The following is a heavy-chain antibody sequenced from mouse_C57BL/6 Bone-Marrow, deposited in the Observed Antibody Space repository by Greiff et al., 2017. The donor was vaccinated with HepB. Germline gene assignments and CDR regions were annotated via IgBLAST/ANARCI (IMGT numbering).Heavy chain of an antibody. V-gene: IGHV1-9*01. D-gene: IGHD2-2*01. CDR2: ILPGSGST. CDR3: ASPLYGYDRRYYAMDY. CDR1: GYTFTGYW. Sequence: QVQLKQSGAELMKPGASVKLSCKATGYTFTGYWIEWVKQRPGHGLEWIGEILPGSGSTNYNEKFKGKATFTADTSSNTAYMQLSSLTTEDSAIYYCASPLYGYDRRYYAMDYWGQGTSVTVSS. J-gene: IGHJ4*01.